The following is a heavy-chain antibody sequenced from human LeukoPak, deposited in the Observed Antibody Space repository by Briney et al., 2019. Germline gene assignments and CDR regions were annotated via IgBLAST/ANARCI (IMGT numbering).Heavy chain of an antibody. Sequence: PSETLSLTCSVAGGSMTNLYWSWIRQPPGEGREWRGDIYDMGSTRNNTSLESRVTISVDTSKNQFSLKLSSVTAADTAVYYCAKGGSTNFYYGDVWGQGTTVTVSS. D-gene: IGHD2/OR15-2a*01. J-gene: IGHJ6*02. CDR3: AKGGSTNFYYGDV. CDR1: GGSMTNLY. V-gene: IGHV4-59*01. CDR2: IYDMGST.